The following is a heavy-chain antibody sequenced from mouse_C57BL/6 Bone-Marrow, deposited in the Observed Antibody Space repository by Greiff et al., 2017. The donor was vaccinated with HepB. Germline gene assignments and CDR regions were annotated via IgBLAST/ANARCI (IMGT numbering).Heavy chain of an antibody. J-gene: IGHJ4*01. CDR2: INPSTGGT. Sequence: VQLQQSGPELVKPGASVKISCKASGYSFTGYYMNWVKQSPEKSLEWIGEINPSTGGTTYNPKFKAKATLTVDKSSSTAYMQLKSLTSEDSAVYYCARDYAMDYWGQGTSVTVSS. V-gene: IGHV1-42*01. CDR3: ARDYAMDY. CDR1: GYSFTGYY.